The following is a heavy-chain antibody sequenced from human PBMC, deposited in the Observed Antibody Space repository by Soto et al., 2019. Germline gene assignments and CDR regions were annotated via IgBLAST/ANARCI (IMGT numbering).Heavy chain of an antibody. V-gene: IGHV4-38-2*02. CDR3: AREDSRTFDP. CDR2: IYHSGSN. D-gene: IGHD6-13*01. Sequence: PSATLSLTCAFSGYSITIGDYWGWIRQPPDKGLEWIGCIYHSGSNYYSPSLKSRVTISVDTSRNQFSLKLNSVTAADTAVYYCAREDSRTFDPWGQGTLVTVSS. CDR1: GYSITIGDY. J-gene: IGHJ5*02.